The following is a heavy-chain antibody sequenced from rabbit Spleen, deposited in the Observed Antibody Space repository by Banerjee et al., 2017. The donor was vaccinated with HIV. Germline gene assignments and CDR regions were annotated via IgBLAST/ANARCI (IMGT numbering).Heavy chain of an antibody. Sequence: QEQLVESGGGLVKPEGSLKLSCTASGFSFSYTAVMCWVRQAPGKGLECIACIYIGSSGSTYYASWAKGRFTISKTSSTTVTLQMTSLTAADTATYFCARDLVVAIGWNFNLWGQGTLVTVS. CDR1: GFSFSYTAV. CDR3: ARDLVVAIGWNFNL. V-gene: IGHV1S45*01. D-gene: IGHD3-3*01. J-gene: IGHJ4*01. CDR2: IYIGSSGST.